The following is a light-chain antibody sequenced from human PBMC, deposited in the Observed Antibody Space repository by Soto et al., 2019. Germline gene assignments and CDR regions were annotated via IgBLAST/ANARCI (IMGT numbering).Light chain of an antibody. CDR1: QDISIW. J-gene: IGKJ4*01. V-gene: IGKV1-12*01. CDR2: AAS. Sequence: DIQMTQSPSSVSASIGDRVTITCRASQDISIWLAWYQQKPGKAPNVLINAASLLQTGVPSRFSGSGSGTDFTLTINSLQPEDFATYYCQQANTFPLTFGGGTKVEIK. CDR3: QQANTFPLT.